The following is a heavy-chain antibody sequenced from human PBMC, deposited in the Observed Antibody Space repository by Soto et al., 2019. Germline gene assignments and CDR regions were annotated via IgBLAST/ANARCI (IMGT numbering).Heavy chain of an antibody. D-gene: IGHD1-7*01. CDR2: ISNSGGST. V-gene: IGHV3-23*01. CDR3: AKNRHWNYGAPREFDS. J-gene: IGHJ4*02. Sequence: EVQLLESGGGLVQPGGSLRLSCAASGFTFGNYAMNWVRQAPGKGLQWVSGISNSGGSTYYADSVKGRFTISRDNSNNTLYRQLNSVRAEDTALYYCAKNRHWNYGAPREFDSWGQGTLVTVSS. CDR1: GFTFGNYA.